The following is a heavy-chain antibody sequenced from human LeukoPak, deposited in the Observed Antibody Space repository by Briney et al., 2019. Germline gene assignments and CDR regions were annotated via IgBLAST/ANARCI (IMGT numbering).Heavy chain of an antibody. CDR2: IYYSGST. CDR3: ASFYYYDSSGYSNYYFQH. V-gene: IGHV4-59*12. Sequence: SETLSLTCTVSGGSISGYYWSWIRQPPGKGLEWIGYIYYSGSTDSNPSLKSRVTISVDTSKNQFSLKLSSVTAADTAVYYCASFYYYDSSGYSNYYFQHWGQGTLVTVSS. D-gene: IGHD3-22*01. J-gene: IGHJ1*01. CDR1: GGSISGYY.